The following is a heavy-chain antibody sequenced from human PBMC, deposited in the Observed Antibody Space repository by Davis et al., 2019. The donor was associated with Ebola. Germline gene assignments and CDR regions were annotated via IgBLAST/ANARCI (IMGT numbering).Heavy chain of an antibody. CDR2: ISSSGGST. V-gene: IGHV3-64*01. J-gene: IGHJ4*02. CDR3: ARGGGYCSSTSCPTGDY. Sequence: GGSLRLSCAASGFTFSSYAMHWVRQAPGKGLEYVSAISSSGGSTYYANSVKGRFTISRDNSKNTLYLQMGSLRAEDMAVYYCARGGGYCSSTSCPTGDYWGQGTLVTVSS. D-gene: IGHD2-2*03. CDR1: GFTFSSYA.